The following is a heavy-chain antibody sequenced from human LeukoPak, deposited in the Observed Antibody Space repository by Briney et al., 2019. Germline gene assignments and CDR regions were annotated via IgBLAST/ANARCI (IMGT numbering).Heavy chain of an antibody. D-gene: IGHD6-19*01. CDR1: GFTFSSYA. CDR3: AKDFSVGSSGWYGAFDI. Sequence: PGGSLRLSCAASGFTFSSYAMIWVRQAPAKGLEWVSGISGSGGVTNYEPSVKGRFTISRHNYKHTLYLQMNSLRDEDTALYYCAKDFSVGSSGWYGAFDIWGQGTMVTVSS. V-gene: IGHV3-23*01. CDR2: ISGSGGVT. J-gene: IGHJ3*02.